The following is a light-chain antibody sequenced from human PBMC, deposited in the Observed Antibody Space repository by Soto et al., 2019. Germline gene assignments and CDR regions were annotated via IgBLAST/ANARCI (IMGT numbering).Light chain of an antibody. V-gene: IGKV2-30*01. CDR1: QSLVYSDGNTY. J-gene: IGKJ4*01. Sequence: DVVVAQSPLSLPVTLGQPASISCRSSQSLVYSDGNTYLNWFQQRPGQSPRRLMYQVSNRDSVVPGRFSGSGLGTEFTLKFSSVEDAVVGVYYSMQGTHWPLTFGRGTKVEIK. CDR2: QVS. CDR3: MQGTHWPLT.